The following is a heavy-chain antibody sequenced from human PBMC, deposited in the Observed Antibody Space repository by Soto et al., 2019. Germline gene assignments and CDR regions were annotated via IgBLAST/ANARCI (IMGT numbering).Heavy chain of an antibody. V-gene: IGHV6-1*01. Sequence: SQTLSLTCAISGDSVSSNSAAWNWIRQSPSRGLEWLGRTYYRSKWYNDYAVSVKSRITIYPDTSKNQFSLQLNSVTPEDTGVYYCTRDPAYGSSWGSYRYTTAYLDYWGQGTLVRISS. J-gene: IGHJ4*02. CDR1: GDSVSSNSAA. CDR2: TYYRSKWYN. CDR3: TRDPAYGSSWGSYRYTTAYLDY. D-gene: IGHD3-16*02.